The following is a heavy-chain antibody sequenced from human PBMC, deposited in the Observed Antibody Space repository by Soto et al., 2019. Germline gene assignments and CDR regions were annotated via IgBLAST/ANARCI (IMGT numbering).Heavy chain of an antibody. CDR2: ISGTGDNA. CDR1: GFIFSSYA. CDR3: AKFFAAGTRGYLDS. J-gene: IGHJ4*02. V-gene: IGHV3-23*01. D-gene: IGHD3-3*01. Sequence: EVQLLESGGGLVQPGGSVRLSCAASGFIFSSYAMSWVRQAPGKGLEWVSAISGTGDNAYYADSVRGRFTMSRDNSKSTLSLQMKSLRVEDTAIYYCAKFFAAGTRGYLDSWGQGTLVTVSS.